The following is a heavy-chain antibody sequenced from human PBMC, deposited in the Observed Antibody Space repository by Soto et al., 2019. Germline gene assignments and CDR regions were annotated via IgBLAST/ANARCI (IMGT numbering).Heavy chain of an antibody. Sequence: QVQLLQSGAEVKKPGASVKVSCKASGYSFIAYYIHWVRQAPGQGLEWMGIIDPSGGSTTYAQKFRGRVTMTGDTSTTTVYMEVRSLTSEDTAVYYCVRAGGRRLPSNWFDPWGQGTLVTVSS. V-gene: IGHV1-46*01. CDR2: IDPSGGST. CDR1: GYSFIAYY. D-gene: IGHD1-26*01. J-gene: IGHJ5*02. CDR3: VRAGGRRLPSNWFDP.